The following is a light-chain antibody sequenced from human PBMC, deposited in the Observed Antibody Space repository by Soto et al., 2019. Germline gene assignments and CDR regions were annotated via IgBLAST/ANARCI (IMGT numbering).Light chain of an antibody. CDR2: DNN. Sequence: QSVLKQPPSVSAAPGPKVTISCSGSSSNIGNNYVSWYQQLPGTAPKLLIYDNNKRPSGIPDRFSGSKSGTSATLGITGLQTGDEADYYCGTWDSSLSAWVFGTGTKVTVL. CDR3: GTWDSSLSAWV. V-gene: IGLV1-51*01. J-gene: IGLJ1*01. CDR1: SSNIGNNY.